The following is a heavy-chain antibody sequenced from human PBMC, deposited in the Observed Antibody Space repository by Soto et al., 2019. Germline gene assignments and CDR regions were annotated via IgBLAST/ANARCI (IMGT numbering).Heavy chain of an antibody. D-gene: IGHD6-25*01. V-gene: IGHV3-33*01. CDR1: GFSFSNSN. CDR3: ARETARIHPPFDH. J-gene: IGHJ4*02. Sequence: PGGSLRLSCAASGFSFSNSNMHWVRQAPGRGLDWVAGIYFDGGNKYYAESVKGRFTISRDNSKNTLYLQMNSLRAEDTAVYYCARETARIHPPFDHWGQGALVTVSS. CDR2: IYFDGGNK.